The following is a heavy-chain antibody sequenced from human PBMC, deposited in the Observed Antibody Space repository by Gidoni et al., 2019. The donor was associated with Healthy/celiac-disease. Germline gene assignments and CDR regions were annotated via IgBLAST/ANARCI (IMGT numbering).Heavy chain of an antibody. Sequence: QLQLQESGPGLVKPSETLSLTCTVSGGSISSSSYYWGWIRQPPGKGLEWIGSIYYSGSTYYNPSLKSRVTISVDTSKNQFSLKLSSVTAADTAVYYCARYFWSGYYPPVGYMDVWGKGTTVTVSS. D-gene: IGHD3-3*01. V-gene: IGHV4-39*01. CDR2: IYYSGST. CDR3: ARYFWSGYYPPVGYMDV. J-gene: IGHJ6*03. CDR1: GGSISSSSYY.